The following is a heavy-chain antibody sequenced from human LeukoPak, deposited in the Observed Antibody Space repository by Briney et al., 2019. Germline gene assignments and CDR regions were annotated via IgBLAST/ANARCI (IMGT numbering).Heavy chain of an antibody. J-gene: IGHJ4*02. CDR1: GGSISTYY. V-gene: IGHV4-59*05. CDR2: IYYSGST. Sequence: SETLSLTCTVSGGSISTYYWSWIRQPPGKGLEWIGSIYYSGSTYYNPSLKSRVSISVDTSKNQFSLKLSSVTAADTAVYYCARRIRCGGGSCYPFDYWGQGTLVTVSS. CDR3: ARRIRCGGGSCYPFDY. D-gene: IGHD2-15*01.